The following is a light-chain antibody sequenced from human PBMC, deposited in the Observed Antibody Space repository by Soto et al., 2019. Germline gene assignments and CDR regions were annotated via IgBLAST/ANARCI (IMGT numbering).Light chain of an antibody. CDR2: DAS. Sequence: DIQMTQSPSSLSASVGDRVTITCQASQGISNDLNWYQQKPGKAPKLLIYDASSLETGVPSRFSGSGPGPDFPFPITSLQPEDIATYSCQQYDNIPFTFGEGTRRKI. J-gene: IGKJ5*01. CDR3: QQYDNIPFT. CDR1: QGISND. V-gene: IGKV1-33*01.